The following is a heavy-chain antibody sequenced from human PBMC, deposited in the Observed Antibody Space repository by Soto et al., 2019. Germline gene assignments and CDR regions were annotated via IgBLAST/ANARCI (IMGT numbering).Heavy chain of an antibody. CDR3: ARLAHFSSTSCQPYYYYGMDV. V-gene: IGHV5-10-1*01. CDR1: GYSFTSYW. CDR2: IDPSDSYT. J-gene: IGHJ6*02. Sequence: GESLKISCKGSGYSFTSYWVSWVRQMPGKGLEWMGRIDPSDSYTNYSPSFQGHVTISADKSISTAYLQWSSLKASDTAMYYCARLAHFSSTSCQPYYYYGMDVWGQGTTVTVSS. D-gene: IGHD2-2*01.